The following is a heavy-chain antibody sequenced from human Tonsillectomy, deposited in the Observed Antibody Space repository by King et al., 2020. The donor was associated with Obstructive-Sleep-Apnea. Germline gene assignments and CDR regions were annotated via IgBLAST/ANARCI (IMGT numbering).Heavy chain of an antibody. CDR1: GGSISSYY. J-gene: IGHJ4*02. CDR2: IYYSGST. CDR3: ARHGDFDSSAYRWFDY. Sequence: QLQESGPGLVKPSETLSLTCTVSGGSISSYYWSWIRQPPGKGLEWIGYIYYSGSTNYNPSLKSRLSISVDTSKNQFSLKLNSVTAADTAVYYCARHGDFDSSAYRWFDYWGQGTLVTVSS. V-gene: IGHV4-59*08. D-gene: IGHD3-22*01.